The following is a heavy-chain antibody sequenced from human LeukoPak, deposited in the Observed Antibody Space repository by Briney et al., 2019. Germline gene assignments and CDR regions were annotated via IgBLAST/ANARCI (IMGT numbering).Heavy chain of an antibody. CDR2: ISSSSSYI. J-gene: IGHJ4*02. CDR1: GLTFNTYS. V-gene: IGHV3-21*01. Sequence: GGSLRLSCAASGLTFNTYSMNWVRQAPGKGLEWVSSISSSSSYIYYADSVKGRFTISRDNAKNSLFLQVNSLRAEDTAVYYCARDWYGQADYWGQGTLVTVSS. CDR3: ARDWYGQADY. D-gene: IGHD1-14*01.